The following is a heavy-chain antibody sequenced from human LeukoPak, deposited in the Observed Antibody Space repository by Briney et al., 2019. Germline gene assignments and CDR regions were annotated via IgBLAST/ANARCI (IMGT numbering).Heavy chain of an antibody. V-gene: IGHV3-30*04. D-gene: IGHD5-18*01. J-gene: IGHJ5*02. Sequence: GGSLRLSCAASGFTFSSYAMHWVRQAPGKGLEWVAVISYDGSNKYYADSVKGRFTISRDSSKNTLYLQMNSLRAEDTAVYYCAEDSYGSRFDPWGQGTLVTVSS. CDR2: ISYDGSNK. CDR3: AEDSYGSRFDP. CDR1: GFTFSSYA.